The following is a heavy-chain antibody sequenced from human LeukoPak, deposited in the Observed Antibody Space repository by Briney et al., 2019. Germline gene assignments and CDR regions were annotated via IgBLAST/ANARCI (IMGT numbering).Heavy chain of an antibody. Sequence: ASVKVSCKASGYTFTSYYMHWVRQAPGQGLEWMGWISAYNGNTNYAQKLQGRVTMTTDTSTSTAYMELRSLRSDDTAVYYCAREGVSDFWNYWGQGTLVTVSS. CDR1: GYTFTSYY. D-gene: IGHD3-3*01. CDR2: ISAYNGNT. J-gene: IGHJ4*02. CDR3: AREGVSDFWNY. V-gene: IGHV1-18*04.